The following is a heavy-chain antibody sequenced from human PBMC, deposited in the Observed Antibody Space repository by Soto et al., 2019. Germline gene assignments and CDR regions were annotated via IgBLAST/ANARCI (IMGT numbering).Heavy chain of an antibody. J-gene: IGHJ3*02. D-gene: IGHD4-17*01. CDR1: EFTVSSDS. V-gene: IGHV3-48*02. Sequence: SLRLSGAAAEFTVSSDSRNWVRQAPGKGLEWVSYFSSSSSFIWSADSVKGRFTTSRDNAKNSLYLQMNSLRDEDTAVYYCARDYGYAFDIWGQGTMVTVSS. CDR3: ARDYGYAFDI. CDR2: FSSSSSFI.